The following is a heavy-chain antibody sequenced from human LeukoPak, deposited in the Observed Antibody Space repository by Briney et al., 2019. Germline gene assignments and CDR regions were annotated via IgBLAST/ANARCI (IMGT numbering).Heavy chain of an antibody. D-gene: IGHD3-16*01. CDR1: GFTFSDYG. CDR3: ARNPVRNAYYRDSTRY. CDR2: IWYDGSHT. V-gene: IGHV3-33*01. J-gene: IGHJ4*02. Sequence: PGGSLRLSCEGSGFTFSDYGLHWVRQASGRGLEWVALIWYDGSHTYYADSVKGRFTISRDNSKNTLYLQMNSLRAEDTALYYCARNPVRNAYYRDSTRYWGQGTLVTVSS.